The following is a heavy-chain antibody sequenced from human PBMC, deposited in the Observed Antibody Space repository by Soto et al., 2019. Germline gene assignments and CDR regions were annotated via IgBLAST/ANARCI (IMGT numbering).Heavy chain of an antibody. Sequence: SETLSITCTVSVDSISNNNYHWGWTRQPPGKGLEWIGTVYSNGHTYHNPSLKSRLAMAVDTSKNQFSLSLISVTAADTAVYFCASLNNGRPGDSWGQGTMVNVSS. D-gene: IGHD2-8*01. CDR3: ASLNNGRPGDS. CDR2: VYSNGHT. CDR1: VDSISNNNYH. V-gene: IGHV4-39*01. J-gene: IGHJ4*02.